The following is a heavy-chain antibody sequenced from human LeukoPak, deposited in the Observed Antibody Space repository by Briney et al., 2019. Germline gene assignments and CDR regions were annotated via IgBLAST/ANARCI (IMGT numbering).Heavy chain of an antibody. D-gene: IGHD1-14*01. CDR3: ARVHSLGWTWQPDFDY. CDR1: GGSISSGDYY. Sequence: SQTLSLTCTVSGGSISSGDYYWSWIRQPPGKGLEWIGYIYYSGSTYYNPSLKSRVTISVDTSKNQFSLKLSSVTAADTAVYYCARVHSLGWTWQPDFDYWGQGTPVTVSS. V-gene: IGHV4-30-4*01. CDR2: IYYSGST. J-gene: IGHJ4*02.